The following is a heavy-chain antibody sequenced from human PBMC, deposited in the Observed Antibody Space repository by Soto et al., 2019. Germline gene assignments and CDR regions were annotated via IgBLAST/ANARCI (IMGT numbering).Heavy chain of an antibody. CDR2: MSSSGGGT. V-gene: IGHV3-23*01. CDR3: AKATYGDYGAFDY. CDR1: GSSFTNYA. Sequence: EVQLLESGGGLVQPGGSLRLSCAASGSSFTNYAMNWVRQAPGKGLEWVSGMSSSGGGTYYADSVKGRFTISRDTSKKTLYLQMNSLRAEDTAIYYCAKATYGDYGAFDYWGQGTLVTVSS. J-gene: IGHJ4*02. D-gene: IGHD4-17*01.